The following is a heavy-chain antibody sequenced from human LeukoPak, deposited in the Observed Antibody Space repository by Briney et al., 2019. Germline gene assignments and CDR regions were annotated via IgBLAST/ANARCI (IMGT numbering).Heavy chain of an antibody. CDR2: ISSSSSYI. J-gene: IGHJ5*02. CDR3: ARDLGQYYDTSDNWFDP. CDR1: GFTFSDSY. Sequence: GGSLRLSCAASGFTFSDSYMTWVRQAPGKGLEWVSSISSSSSYIYYADSVKGRFTISRDNAKNTLNLQMNSLRAEDTAVYYCARDLGQYYDTSDNWFDPWGQGTLVTVSS. D-gene: IGHD3-22*01. V-gene: IGHV3-21*01.